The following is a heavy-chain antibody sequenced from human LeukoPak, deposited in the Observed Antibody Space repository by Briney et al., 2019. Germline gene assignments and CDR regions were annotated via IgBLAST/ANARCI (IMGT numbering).Heavy chain of an antibody. CDR2: IYYSGST. J-gene: IGHJ4*02. D-gene: IGHD6-19*01. CDR3: ARHSLAVAGFPYYFDY. Sequence: KPSETLSLTCTVSGGSISSSSYYWGWIRQPPGKGLEWIGSIYYSGSTYHNPSLKSRVTISVDTSKNQFSLKLSSVTAADTAVYYCARHSLAVAGFPYYFDYWGQGTLVTVSS. V-gene: IGHV4-39*01. CDR1: GGSISSSSYY.